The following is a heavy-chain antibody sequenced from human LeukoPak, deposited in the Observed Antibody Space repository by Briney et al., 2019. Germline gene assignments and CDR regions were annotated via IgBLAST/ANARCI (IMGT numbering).Heavy chain of an antibody. CDR2: INHSGST. V-gene: IGHV4-34*01. CDR1: GGSFSGYY. J-gene: IGHJ4*02. CDR3: ARGYSYGYGEFDY. Sequence: PSETLSLTCAVYGGSFSGYYWGWVRQPPGKGLEWIGEINHSGSTNYNPSLKSRVTISVDTSKNQFSLKLSSVTAADTAVYYCARGYSYGYGEFDYWGQGTLVTVSS. D-gene: IGHD5-18*01.